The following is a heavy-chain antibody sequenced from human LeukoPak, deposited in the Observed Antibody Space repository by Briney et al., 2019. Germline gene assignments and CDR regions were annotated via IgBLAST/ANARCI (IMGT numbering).Heavy chain of an antibody. CDR1: GGFISSGGYS. V-gene: IGHV4-30-2*01. D-gene: IGHD3-10*01. Sequence: SETLSLTCAVSGGFISSGGYSWNWIRQPPGTGLEWIGYIYHTGTTYYNSSLKSRVTISVDTSKSQFSLELKSVTAADTAVYYCARVRPGGPLDSWGQGTLVTVSS. J-gene: IGHJ5*01. CDR2: IYHTGTT. CDR3: ARVRPGGPLDS.